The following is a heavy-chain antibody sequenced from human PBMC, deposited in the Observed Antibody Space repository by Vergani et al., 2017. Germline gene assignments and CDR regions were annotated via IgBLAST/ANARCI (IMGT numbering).Heavy chain of an antibody. D-gene: IGHD3-10*01. CDR1: GSTVSGNY. CDR3: ASGNYYGSGTYVDP. V-gene: IGHV3-66*02. Sequence: AASGSTVSGNYMTWVRQASGKGLEWVSHIYSGDETYYADSVKGRVTISRDTSKNTLHRQINNLRVEDTAVYYCASGNYYGSGTYVDPWGQGTLVTVSS. CDR2: IYSGDET. J-gene: IGHJ5*02.